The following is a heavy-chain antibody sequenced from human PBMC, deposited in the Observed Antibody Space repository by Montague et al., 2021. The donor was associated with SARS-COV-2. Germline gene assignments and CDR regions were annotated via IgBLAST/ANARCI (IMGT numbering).Heavy chain of an antibody. V-gene: IGHV4-34*01. Sequence: SETLSLTCAVSRGSFSNYYWTWIRQSPGKGLEWIGEINQGGAPNYTPSLKSRVTISLDTSKKQISLKLNSVTVADTAVFFCARGRPVQGSFRHFDSISSGALALWAQGSLVIVSS. CDR1: RGSFSNYY. J-gene: IGHJ3*01. D-gene: IGHD3-9*01. CDR3: ARGRPVQGSFRHFDSISSGALAL. CDR2: INQGGAP.